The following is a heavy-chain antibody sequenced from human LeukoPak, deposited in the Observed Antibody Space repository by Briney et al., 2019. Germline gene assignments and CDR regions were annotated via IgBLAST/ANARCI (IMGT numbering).Heavy chain of an antibody. J-gene: IGHJ4*02. CDR2: IYTSGST. D-gene: IGHD5-24*01. Sequence: SETLSLTCTVSGGSICSYYWSWIRQPAGKGLEWIGRIYTSGSTNYNPSLKSRVTMSVDTSKNQFSLKLSSVTAADTAVYYCARGMSRDGYNPFDYWGQGTLVTVSS. CDR3: ARGMSRDGYNPFDY. CDR1: GGSICSYY. V-gene: IGHV4-4*07.